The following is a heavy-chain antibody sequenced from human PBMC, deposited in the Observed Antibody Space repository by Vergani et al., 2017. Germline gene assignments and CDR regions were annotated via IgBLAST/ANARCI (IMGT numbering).Heavy chain of an antibody. CDR2: ISPDGFST. Sequence: QVQLVQSGAEVGKPGASVKISCKASGYTFTAYYIHWVRQAPEQGLEWVGVISPDGFSTFYAQKFQGRVTITRDTSTSTVYVEVTSLRSDDTAVYYCAREPPLTGFLDYWGQGTLVTVSS. CDR3: AREPPLTGFLDY. J-gene: IGHJ4*02. CDR1: GYTFTAYY. D-gene: IGHD3-9*01. V-gene: IGHV1-46*03.